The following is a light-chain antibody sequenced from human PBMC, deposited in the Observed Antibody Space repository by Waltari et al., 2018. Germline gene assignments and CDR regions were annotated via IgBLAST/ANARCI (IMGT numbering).Light chain of an antibody. V-gene: IGLV2-8*01. Sequence: QSALTQPPSASGSPGHSVTISCTGTSSDVGRYNYVSWYRQHPANAPQLIIYDITERPSGVPYRFSGSMSGTTASLTVSGLQAEDEATYYCSSYSANNNLRGFGGGTKLTVL. J-gene: IGLJ3*02. CDR2: DIT. CDR3: SSYSANNNLRG. CDR1: SSDVGRYNY.